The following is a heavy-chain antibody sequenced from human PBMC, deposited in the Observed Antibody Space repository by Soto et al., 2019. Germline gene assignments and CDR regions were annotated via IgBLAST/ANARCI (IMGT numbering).Heavy chain of an antibody. Sequence: GGSLRLSCAASGFTFSRYGMNWVRQAPGKGLEWVAYISSSSSTIYYADSVKGRFTISRDNAKNSLYLQMNSLRDEDTAVYYCARYDSSGYYWPYYYYGMDVWGQGTTVTVAS. V-gene: IGHV3-48*02. CDR3: ARYDSSGYYWPYYYYGMDV. J-gene: IGHJ6*02. CDR1: GFTFSRYG. CDR2: ISSSSSTI. D-gene: IGHD3-22*01.